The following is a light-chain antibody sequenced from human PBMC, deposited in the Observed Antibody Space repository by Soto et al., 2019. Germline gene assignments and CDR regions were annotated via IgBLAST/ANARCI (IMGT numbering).Light chain of an antibody. J-gene: IGLJ1*01. CDR3: QSYDSSLSGSYV. CDR2: DNN. CDR1: SSNIGAGYD. Sequence: QSVVSQLRSLTAAPGHRVIMSCTGGSSNIGAGYDVHWYQQLPGTAPRLLIYDNNNRPSGVPARFSVSKSDTSASLAITGLQPEDEADYYCQSYDSSLSGSYVFGTGTKVTVL. V-gene: IGLV1-40*01.